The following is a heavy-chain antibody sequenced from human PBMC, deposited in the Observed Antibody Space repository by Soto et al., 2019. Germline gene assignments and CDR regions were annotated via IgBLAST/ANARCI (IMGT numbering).Heavy chain of an antibody. J-gene: IGHJ4*02. Sequence: GXSVKVTYNASGYSFSASGIIWVRQAPGQGLEWMGWTSIYNGHTEYSPKFLGRVVMTTDTSADTAYLELKSLRPDDAALYYCARWPDYAASDQYHFDQCGQRTLVTVSS. CDR2: TSIYNGHT. CDR3: ARWPDYAASDQYHFDQ. CDR1: GYSFSASG. V-gene: IGHV1-18*01. D-gene: IGHD4-17*01.